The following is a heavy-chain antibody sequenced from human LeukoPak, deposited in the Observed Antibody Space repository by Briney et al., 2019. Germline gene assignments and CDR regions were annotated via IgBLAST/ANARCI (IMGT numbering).Heavy chain of an antibody. CDR1: GGSFSGYY. CDR2: INHSGST. CDR3: ARGSLLRAFDI. Sequence: SETLSLTCAVYGGSFSGYYWSWIRQPPGKGLEWIGEINHSGSTNYNPSLKSRVTISVDTSKNQFSLKLSSVTAADTAVYYCARGSLLRAFDIWGQGTMVTVPS. J-gene: IGHJ3*02. V-gene: IGHV4-34*01.